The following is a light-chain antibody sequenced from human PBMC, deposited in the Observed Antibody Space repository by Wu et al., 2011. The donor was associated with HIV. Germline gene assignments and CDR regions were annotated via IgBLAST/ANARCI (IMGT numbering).Light chain of an antibody. Sequence: IVMTQSLATLSVSPGERATLSCRASQSVRNNLAWYQQKPGLAPSLLIYGASSRATGIPDRFSGSGSGTDFTLTISRLEPEDFAVYYCQQYGSSPSITFGQGTRLEIK. J-gene: IGKJ5*01. CDR1: QSVRNN. CDR2: GAS. CDR3: QQYGSSPSIT. V-gene: IGKV3-20*01.